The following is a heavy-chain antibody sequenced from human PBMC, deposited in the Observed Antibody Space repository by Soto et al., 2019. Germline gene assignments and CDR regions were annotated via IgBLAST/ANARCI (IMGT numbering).Heavy chain of an antibody. CDR2: IWYDGSNK. CDR3: ARDAAPYYFDY. CDR1: GFTFSSYG. Sequence: GGSLRLSGAASGFTFSSYGMHWVRQAPGKGLEWVAVIWYDGSNKYYADSVKGRFTISRDNSKNTLYLQMNSLRAEDTAVYYCARDAAPYYFDYWGQGTLVTVSS. D-gene: IGHD6-13*01. J-gene: IGHJ4*02. V-gene: IGHV3-33*01.